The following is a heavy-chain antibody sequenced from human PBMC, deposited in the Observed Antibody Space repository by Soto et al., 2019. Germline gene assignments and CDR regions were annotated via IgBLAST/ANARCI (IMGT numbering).Heavy chain of an antibody. D-gene: IGHD3-10*01. CDR3: ARHRTYYYGSGSSDWFDP. Sequence: ETLSLTCTVSGGSISSYCWSWIRQPPGQGLEWIGSIYYSGSTNYNPSLKSRVTISVDTSKNQFSLKLSSVTAADTAVYYCARHRTYYYGSGSSDWFDPWGQGTLVTVSS. J-gene: IGHJ5*02. CDR1: GGSISSYC. V-gene: IGHV4-59*08. CDR2: IYYSGST.